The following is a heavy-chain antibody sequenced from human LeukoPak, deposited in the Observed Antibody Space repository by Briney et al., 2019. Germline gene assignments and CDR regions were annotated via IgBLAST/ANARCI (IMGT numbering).Heavy chain of an antibody. CDR2: SSGSGGST. CDR3: AKRGVVIRVILVGFHKEAYYFDS. CDR1: GITLSNYG. J-gene: IGHJ4*02. D-gene: IGHD3-10*01. Sequence: PGGSLRLSCAVSGITLSNYGMSWVRQAPAKGLEWVAGSSGSGGSTHYADSVKGRFTISRDNRKSTLYLQLTSLRAEDTAVYFCAKRGVVIRVILVGFHKEAYYFDSWGQGALVTVSS. V-gene: IGHV3-23*01.